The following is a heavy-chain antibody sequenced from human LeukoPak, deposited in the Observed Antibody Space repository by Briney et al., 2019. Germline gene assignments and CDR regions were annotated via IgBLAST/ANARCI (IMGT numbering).Heavy chain of an antibody. CDR1: GFTFSSSA. J-gene: IGHJ6*02. D-gene: IGHD5-18*01. Sequence: PGRSLRLSCAASGFTFSSSAMSWVRQVPGKGLEWVSGISASGGSTYYADSVRGRFTISRDNSKNTLYLQMNSLRAEDTAVYYCAKAVDTSGYELMDRYYYYGMDVWGQGTLVTVSS. V-gene: IGHV3-23*01. CDR3: AKAVDTSGYELMDRYYYYGMDV. CDR2: ISASGGST.